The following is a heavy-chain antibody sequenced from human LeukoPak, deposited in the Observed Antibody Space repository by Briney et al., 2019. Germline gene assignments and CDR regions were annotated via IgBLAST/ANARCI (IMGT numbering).Heavy chain of an antibody. V-gene: IGHV1-46*01. CDR3: ARGCHCGYSGYDPLFDYYYYGMDV. J-gene: IGHJ6*02. CDR2: INPSGGST. CDR1: GYTFTSYY. D-gene: IGHD5-12*01. Sequence: ASVKVSCKASGYTFTSYYMHWVRQAPGQGLEWMGIINPSGGSTSYAQKFQGRVTMTRDTSTSTVYMELSSLRSEDTAVYYCARGCHCGYSGYDPLFDYYYYGMDVWGQGTTVTVSS.